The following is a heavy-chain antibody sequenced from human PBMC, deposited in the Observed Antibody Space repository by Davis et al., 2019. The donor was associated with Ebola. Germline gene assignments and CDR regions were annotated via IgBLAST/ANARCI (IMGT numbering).Heavy chain of an antibody. D-gene: IGHD2-15*01. V-gene: IGHV5-10-1*01. CDR1: GYIFTSYW. CDR2: IDPSDSYT. Sequence: GASLMISCKGSGYIFTSYWISWVRQMPGKGLEWMGRIDPSDSYTIYSPSFQGHVTISADKSISTAYLQWSSLKASDTAIYYCARGRYCSGGSCYSNPTDYWGQGTLLTVSS. CDR3: ARGRYCSGGSCYSNPTDY. J-gene: IGHJ4*02.